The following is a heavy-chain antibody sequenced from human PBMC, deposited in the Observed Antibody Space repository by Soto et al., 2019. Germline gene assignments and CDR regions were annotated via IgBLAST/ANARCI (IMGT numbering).Heavy chain of an antibody. Sequence: EVQLLESGGGLVQPGGSLRLSCAASGFTFSSYAMTWVRQAPGKGLEWVSAIRGSGISTYYADSVKGRFTISRDNSKNTLYLQMNSLRAEDTAVYYCAKEEAFSSGWATIDSWGQGTLVSVSS. V-gene: IGHV3-23*01. CDR1: GFTFSSYA. D-gene: IGHD6-19*01. J-gene: IGHJ4*02. CDR3: AKEEAFSSGWATIDS. CDR2: IRGSGIST.